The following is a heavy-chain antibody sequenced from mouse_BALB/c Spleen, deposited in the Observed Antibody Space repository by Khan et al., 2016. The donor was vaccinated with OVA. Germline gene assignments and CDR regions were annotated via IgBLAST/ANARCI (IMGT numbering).Heavy chain of an antibody. CDR3: ARSYDGAWFAY. CDR2: IYPGSGRT. V-gene: IGHV1-77*01. D-gene: IGHD1-1*01. Sequence: QVQLQKSGPELMKPGASVKMSCKASGYIFIDYVISWVKQRTGQGLEWIGEIYPGSGRTYYNERFKGKATLTADKSSNTAYMQLSSLTSEDSVVYFCARSYDGAWFAYWGQGTPVTVSA. CDR1: GYIFIDYV. J-gene: IGHJ3*01.